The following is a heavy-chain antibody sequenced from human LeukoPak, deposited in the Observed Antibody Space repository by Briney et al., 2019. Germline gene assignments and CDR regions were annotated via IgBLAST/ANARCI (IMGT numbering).Heavy chain of an antibody. CDR1: GYTFTIYD. Sequence: GAAVKVSCKSSGYTFTIYDINWVRQATGQGLEWMGWMNPNSGNTGYAQKFQGRVTMTRNTSISTAYMELSSLRSEDTAVYYCARGVDTATGYYYYYMDVWGKGTTVTVSS. J-gene: IGHJ6*03. CDR3: ARGVDTATGYYYYYMDV. D-gene: IGHD5-18*01. V-gene: IGHV1-8*01. CDR2: MNPNSGNT.